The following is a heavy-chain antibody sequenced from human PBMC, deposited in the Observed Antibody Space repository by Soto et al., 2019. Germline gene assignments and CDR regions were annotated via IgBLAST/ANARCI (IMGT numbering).Heavy chain of an antibody. V-gene: IGHV3-9*01. D-gene: IGHD4-17*01. CDR3: AKSKGDLEILKTTVTTFGGRFHI. J-gene: IGHJ3*02. CDR1: GFTFDDYA. Sequence: EVQLVESGGGLVQPGRSLRLSCAASGFTFDDYAMHWVRQAPGKGPEWVSGITWNSGSRGYAESVRGRFTISRDNAKSSMYLQMNSLRAEYTAVYYCAKSKGDLEILKTTVTTFGGRFHIWGPGKLVTVSS. CDR2: ITWNSGSR.